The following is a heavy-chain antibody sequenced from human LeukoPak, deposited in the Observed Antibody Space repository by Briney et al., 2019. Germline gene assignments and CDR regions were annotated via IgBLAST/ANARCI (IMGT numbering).Heavy chain of an antibody. Sequence: GGSLRLSCAASGFTFSSYGMSWVRQAPGKGLEWVSGINWNGGSTGYADSVKGRFTISRDNAKNSLYLQMNSLRAEDTALYYCAREGQWLAPFDYWGQGTLVTVSS. CDR2: INWNGGST. V-gene: IGHV3-20*04. J-gene: IGHJ4*02. D-gene: IGHD6-19*01. CDR1: GFTFSSYG. CDR3: AREGQWLAPFDY.